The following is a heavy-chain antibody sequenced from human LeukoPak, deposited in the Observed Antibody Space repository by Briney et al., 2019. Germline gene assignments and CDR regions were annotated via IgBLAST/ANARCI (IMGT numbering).Heavy chain of an antibody. CDR1: GGSFSGYY. CDR2: INHSGST. J-gene: IGHJ4*02. CDR3: ARGRQRAYYYDSSGYPPDY. V-gene: IGHV4-34*01. Sequence: SETLSLTCAVYGGSFSGYYWSWIRQPPGKGLAWIGEINHSGSTNYNPSLKSRVTISVDTSKNQFSLKLSSVTAADTAVYYCARGRQRAYYYDSSGYPPDYWGQGTLVTVSS. D-gene: IGHD3-22*01.